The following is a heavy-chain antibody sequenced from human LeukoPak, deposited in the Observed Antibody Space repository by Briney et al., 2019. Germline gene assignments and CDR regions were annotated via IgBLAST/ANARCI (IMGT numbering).Heavy chain of an antibody. CDR2: IIPIFGIA. D-gene: IGHD2-15*01. Sequence: ASVTVSFKASGGTFSIYAISWVRQAPGQGLEWMGRIIPIFGIANYAQKFQGRVTITADKSTSTAYMELSSLRSEDTAVYYCARDRSGYCSGGSCYSSTIPFDYWGQGTLVTVSS. V-gene: IGHV1-69*04. CDR1: GGTFSIYA. J-gene: IGHJ4*02. CDR3: ARDRSGYCSGGSCYSSTIPFDY.